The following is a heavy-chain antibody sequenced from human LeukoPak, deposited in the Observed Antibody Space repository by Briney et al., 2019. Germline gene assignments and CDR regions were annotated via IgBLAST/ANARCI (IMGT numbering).Heavy chain of an antibody. D-gene: IGHD4-23*01. CDR3: ARARNDYGGNVGFDY. CDR2: INHSGST. V-gene: IGHV4-34*01. J-gene: IGHJ4*02. Sequence: ASETLSLTCAVYGGSFSGYYWSWIRQPPGKGLEWIWEINHSGSTNYNPSLKSRVTISVDRSKNQFSLKLSSVTAADTAVYYCARARNDYGGNVGFDYWGQGTLVTVSS. CDR1: GGSFSGYY.